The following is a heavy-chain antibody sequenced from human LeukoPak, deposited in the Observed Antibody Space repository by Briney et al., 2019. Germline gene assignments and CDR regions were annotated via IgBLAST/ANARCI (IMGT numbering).Heavy chain of an antibody. D-gene: IGHD2-21*02. CDR3: ARLPRVVTATRDY. V-gene: IGHV3-21*01. J-gene: IGHJ4*02. Sequence: GGSLRLSCAASGFAFSYYTMNWVRQAPGKGLEWVSSISSGSGYIYYADSMKGRFTISRDNAKNSLYLQMNSLRAEDTAVYYCARLPRVVTATRDYWGQGTLVTVSS. CDR1: GFAFSYYT. CDR2: ISSGSGYI.